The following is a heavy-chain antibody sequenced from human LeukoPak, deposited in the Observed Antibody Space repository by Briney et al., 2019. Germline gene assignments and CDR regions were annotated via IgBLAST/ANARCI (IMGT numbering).Heavy chain of an antibody. J-gene: IGHJ4*02. CDR1: GYTFTGYY. CDR3: AREPSPSYYYGSGSYYFSGY. Sequence: ASVKVSCKASGYTFTGYYMHWVRQAPGQGLEWMGWINPHSGGTNYAQKFQGRVTMTRDTSISTAYMELSRLRSDDTAVYYCAREPSPSYYYGSGSYYFSGYWGQGTLVTVSS. D-gene: IGHD3-10*01. CDR2: INPHSGGT. V-gene: IGHV1-2*02.